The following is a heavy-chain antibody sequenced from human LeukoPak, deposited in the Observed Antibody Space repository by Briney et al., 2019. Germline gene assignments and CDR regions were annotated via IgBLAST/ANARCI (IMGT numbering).Heavy chain of an antibody. CDR1: GCTFSSYW. Sequence: PGGSLRLSCAASGCTFSSYWMSWVRQAPGKGLEWVANIKQDGSEKYYVDSVKGRFTISRDNAKNSLYLQMNSLRAEDTAVYYCARTRYSRYYYYYMDVWGKGTTVTVSS. D-gene: IGHD4-11*01. CDR3: ARTRYSRYYYYYMDV. J-gene: IGHJ6*03. CDR2: IKQDGSEK. V-gene: IGHV3-7*01.